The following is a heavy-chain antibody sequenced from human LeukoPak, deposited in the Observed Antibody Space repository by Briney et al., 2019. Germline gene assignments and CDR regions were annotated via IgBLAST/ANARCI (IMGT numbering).Heavy chain of an antibody. J-gene: IGHJ4*02. Sequence: GGSLRLSCAASGFTFGSYAMSWVRQAPGKGLEWVSAISGSGGSTYYADSVKGRFTISRDNSKNTLYLQMNSLRAEDTAVYYCARDRSSLGLWFGELRNWGQGTLVTVSS. CDR2: ISGSGGST. V-gene: IGHV3-23*01. CDR1: GFTFGSYA. D-gene: IGHD3-10*01. CDR3: ARDRSSLGLWFGELRN.